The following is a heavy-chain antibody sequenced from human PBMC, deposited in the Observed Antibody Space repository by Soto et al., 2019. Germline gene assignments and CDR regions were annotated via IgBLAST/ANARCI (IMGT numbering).Heavy chain of an antibody. CDR2: ISGSGGST. J-gene: IGHJ4*02. D-gene: IGHD7-27*01. CDR1: GFTFSRYA. V-gene: IGHV3-23*01. CDR3: AKGGLTGEDVYFDY. Sequence: GGSLRLSCAASGFTFSRYAMSWVRQAPGKGLEWVSAISGSGGSTYYADSVKGRVTISRDNSKNTLYLQMNSLRAEDTAVYYCAKGGLTGEDVYFDYWGQGTLVTVSS.